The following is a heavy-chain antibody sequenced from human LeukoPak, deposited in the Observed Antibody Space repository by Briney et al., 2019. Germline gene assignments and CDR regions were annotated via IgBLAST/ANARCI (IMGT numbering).Heavy chain of an antibody. CDR1: GFTFSNYA. J-gene: IGHJ4*02. CDR2: ISYDGSNK. CDR3: ARGPDYDILADYFDY. Sequence: GRSLRLSCAASGFTFSNYALHWVRQAPGKWLEWVAVISYDGSNKFYADSVRGRFTISRDNSKNTLFLQMNSLRPEDTAVYYCARGPDYDILADYFDYWGQGTLVTVSS. D-gene: IGHD3-9*01. V-gene: IGHV3-30*04.